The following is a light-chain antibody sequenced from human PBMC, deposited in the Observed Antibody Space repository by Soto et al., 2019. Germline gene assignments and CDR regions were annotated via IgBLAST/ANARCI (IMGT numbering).Light chain of an antibody. CDR2: DAS. Sequence: DIQMTQSPSTLSASVGDRVTITCRASQSISSWLAWYQQKPGKAPKLLIYDASSLQSGVPSRFSGSGSGTEFTLTISSLQPDDFETYYSQHSNSDPWTFCQGTQVEIK. CDR1: QSISSW. J-gene: IGKJ1*01. CDR3: QHSNSDPWT. V-gene: IGKV1-5*01.